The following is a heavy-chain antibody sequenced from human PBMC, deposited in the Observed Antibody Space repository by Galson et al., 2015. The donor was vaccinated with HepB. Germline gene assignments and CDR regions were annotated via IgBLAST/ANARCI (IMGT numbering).Heavy chain of an antibody. J-gene: IGHJ6*02. D-gene: IGHD3-16*02. V-gene: IGHV3-30*03. CDR3: ARPRLSYYYYFGMDV. Sequence: SLRLSCAASGFTFSSYGMHWVRRAPGKGLEWVTLISSDGSNKYYADSVKGRFTVSRDNSRNTLYLQMNSLGAGDTAVYYCARPRLSYYYYFGMDVWGQGTTVIVSS. CDR1: GFTFSSYG. CDR2: ISSDGSNK.